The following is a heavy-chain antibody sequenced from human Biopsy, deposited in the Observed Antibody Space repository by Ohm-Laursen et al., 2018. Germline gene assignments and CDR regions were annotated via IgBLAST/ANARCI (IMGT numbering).Heavy chain of an antibody. D-gene: IGHD3-16*01. V-gene: IGHV3-9*01. CDR1: GFNFDDYA. CDR3: VRSLRNYDFLDS. J-gene: IGHJ4*02. Sequence: SLRLSCTASGFNFDDYAMHWIRQGPGKGLEWVAGLTWNSGTIAYAGSVRGRFTISRDNAKNSLYLQMNNLTSEDTALYYCVRSLRNYDFLDSWGQGTLVSASS. CDR2: LTWNSGTI.